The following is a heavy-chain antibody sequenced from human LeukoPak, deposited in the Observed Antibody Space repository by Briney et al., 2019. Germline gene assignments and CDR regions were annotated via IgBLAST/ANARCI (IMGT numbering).Heavy chain of an antibody. CDR1: GYTFTGYY. Sequence: ASVKVSCKASGYTFTGYYMHWVRQAPGQGLEWMRWINPNSGGTNYAQKFQCRVTMTRDTSISTAYMELSRLRSDDTAVYYCARAEVRQQMVRGCYFDYWGQGTLVTVSS. D-gene: IGHD6-13*01. V-gene: IGHV1-2*02. CDR2: INPNSGGT. J-gene: IGHJ4*02. CDR3: ARAEVRQQMVRGCYFDY.